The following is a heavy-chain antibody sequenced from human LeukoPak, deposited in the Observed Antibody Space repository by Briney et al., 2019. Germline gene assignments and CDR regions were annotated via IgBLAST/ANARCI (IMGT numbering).Heavy chain of an antibody. CDR2: ISYDGSNK. D-gene: IGHD6-13*01. V-gene: IGHV3-30*18. CDR3: TKDFAIPPAGTDY. CDR1: GFTFSSYG. J-gene: IGHJ4*02. Sequence: GGSLRLSCAASGFTFSSYGMHWVRQAPGKGLEWVAVISYDGSNKYYADSVKGRFTISRDNSKNTLYLQINSLRAEDPAISYCTKDFAIPPAGTDYCGQATLLTVSS.